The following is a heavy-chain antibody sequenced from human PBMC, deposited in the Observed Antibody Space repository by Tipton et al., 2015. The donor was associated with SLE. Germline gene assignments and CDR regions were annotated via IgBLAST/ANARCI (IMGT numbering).Heavy chain of an antibody. CDR2: IYDSGNT. V-gene: IGHV4-31*03. CDR1: GGSISRGGYF. J-gene: IGHJ2*01. CDR3: ATGISRTTFASRCRGGRCSSYYFDV. Sequence: TLSLTCTVSGGSISRGGYFWTWIRQHPGMGLEWIGYIYDSGNTHYNPSLKRRVSMSVDTSKNQFSLKLTSVTAADTAVYYCATGISRTTFASRCRGGRCSSYYFDVWGRGTLVTVSS. D-gene: IGHD2-15*01.